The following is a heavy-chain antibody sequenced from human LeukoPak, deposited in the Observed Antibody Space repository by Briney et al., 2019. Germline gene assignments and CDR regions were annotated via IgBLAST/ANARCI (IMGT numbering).Heavy chain of an antibody. CDR3: ARGPGIDVAGVFDY. Sequence: ASVKVSCKASGYTFTSYGINWVRQAPGQGLEWMGWISGYNGHSKYVQKMQGRVTMTTDTSTNTAYMELRSLRSDNTAVYYCARGPGIDVAGVFDYWGQGGLVTVSS. CDR2: ISGYNGHS. D-gene: IGHD6-19*01. V-gene: IGHV1-18*04. J-gene: IGHJ4*02. CDR1: GYTFTSYG.